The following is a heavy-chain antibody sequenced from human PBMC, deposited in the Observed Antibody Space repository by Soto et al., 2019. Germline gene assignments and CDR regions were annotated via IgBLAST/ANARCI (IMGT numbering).Heavy chain of an antibody. CDR2: ISGSGGST. CDR1: GFTFSSYA. CDR3: AKVYCSGGSCYLSYWYFDL. V-gene: IGHV3-23*01. Sequence: EVQLLESGGGLVQPGGSLRLSCAASGFTFSSYAMSWVRQAPGKGLEWVSAISGSGGSTYYADSVKGRFTISRDNSKNTLYLHMKSLTAEDTAVYYCAKVYCSGGSCYLSYWYFDLWGRGTLVTVSS. D-gene: IGHD2-15*01. J-gene: IGHJ2*01.